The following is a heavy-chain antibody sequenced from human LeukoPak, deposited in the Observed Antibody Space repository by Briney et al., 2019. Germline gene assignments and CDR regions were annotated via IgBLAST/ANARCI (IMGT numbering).Heavy chain of an antibody. Sequence: SQTLSLTCTVSGGSISSYYWSWIRQPPGKGLEWIGYIYYSGSTNYNPSLKSRVTISVDTSKNQFSLKLSSVTAADTAVYYCARGSAGYSGSWYDYWGQGTLVTVSS. CDR2: IYYSGST. CDR3: ARGSAGYSGSWYDY. V-gene: IGHV4-59*01. J-gene: IGHJ4*02. D-gene: IGHD6-13*01. CDR1: GGSISSYY.